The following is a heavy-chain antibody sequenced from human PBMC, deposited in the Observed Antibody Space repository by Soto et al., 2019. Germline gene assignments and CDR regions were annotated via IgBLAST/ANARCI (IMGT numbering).Heavy chain of an antibody. V-gene: IGHV4-59*01. J-gene: IGHJ5*02. Sequence: PSETLSLTCTVSGGSISSYYWSWIRQPPGKGLEWIGYIYYSGSTNYNPSLKSRVTISVDTSKNQFSLKLSSVTAADTAVYYCARAHSSSSWWFDPWGQGTLVTVSS. D-gene: IGHD6-6*01. CDR1: GGSISSYY. CDR2: IYYSGST. CDR3: ARAHSSSSWWFDP.